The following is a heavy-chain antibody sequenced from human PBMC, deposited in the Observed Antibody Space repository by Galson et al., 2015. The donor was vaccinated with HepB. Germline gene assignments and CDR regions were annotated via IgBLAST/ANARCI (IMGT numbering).Heavy chain of an antibody. CDR2: IIPISGTA. J-gene: IGHJ5*02. CDR1: GGTFSNYD. D-gene: IGHD4-23*01. CDR3: ARGRFYGGNSA. V-gene: IGHV1-69*13. Sequence: SVKVSCKASGGTFSNYDINWVRHAPGQGLEWMGGIIPISGTANYAQKFQGRVTITADESTSTAYMELSSLRSEDTAVYYCARGRFYGGNSAWGQGTLVTVSS.